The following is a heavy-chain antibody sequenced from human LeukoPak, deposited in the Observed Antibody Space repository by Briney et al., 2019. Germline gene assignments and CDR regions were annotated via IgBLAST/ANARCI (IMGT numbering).Heavy chain of an antibody. J-gene: IGHJ5*02. CDR2: TYHSGST. Sequence: SETLSLTCTASGGSISSRSYYWGWIRQPPGKGLEWIGETYHSGSTNYNPSLKSRVTISVDTSKNQFSLKLSSVTAADTAVYYCARGVAAAGTDWFDPWGQGTLVTVSP. CDR3: ARGVAAAGTDWFDP. V-gene: IGHV4-39*07. D-gene: IGHD6-13*01. CDR1: GGSISSRSYY.